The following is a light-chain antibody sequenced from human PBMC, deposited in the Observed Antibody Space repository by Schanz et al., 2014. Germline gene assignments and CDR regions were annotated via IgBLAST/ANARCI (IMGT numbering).Light chain of an antibody. V-gene: IGKV1-5*03. CDR2: KAS. J-gene: IGKJ1*01. Sequence: DIQMTQSPSTLSASVGDRVTITCRARQSISSWLAWYQQKPGKAPKLLIYKASSLESGVPSRFSGSGSGTEFTLTISSLQPEDFATYYCQQSYSTPVTFGQGTKVEIK. CDR3: QQSYSTPVT. CDR1: QSISSW.